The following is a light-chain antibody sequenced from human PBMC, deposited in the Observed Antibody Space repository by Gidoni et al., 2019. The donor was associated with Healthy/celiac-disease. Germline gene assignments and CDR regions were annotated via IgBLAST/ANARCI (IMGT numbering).Light chain of an antibody. Sequence: QSALTPPASVSGSPGQSITISCTGTSSDVGGYNYVSWYQQHPGKAPKLMIYEVSNRHSRVSNRFSGSKSGNTASLTISGLQAEDEADYYCSSYTSSSTWVFGGGTKLTVL. CDR1: SSDVGGYNY. V-gene: IGLV2-14*01. CDR3: SSYTSSSTWV. J-gene: IGLJ3*02. CDR2: EVS.